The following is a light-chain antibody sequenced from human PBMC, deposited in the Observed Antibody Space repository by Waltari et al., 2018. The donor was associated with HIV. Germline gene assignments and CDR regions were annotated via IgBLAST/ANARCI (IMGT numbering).Light chain of an antibody. V-gene: IGLV1-40*01. Sequence: QSVLTQPPSVHGAPGQRVTISSTGSSSTIGADYAVHWYQQLPGVAPNRLIHGNNNRPSGVPDRFSGSKSGTSASLSITGLQAEDEAVYSCQSYDSSLSGYVFGTGTKVTVL. CDR2: GNN. J-gene: IGLJ1*01. CDR3: QSYDSSLSGYV. CDR1: SSTIGADYA.